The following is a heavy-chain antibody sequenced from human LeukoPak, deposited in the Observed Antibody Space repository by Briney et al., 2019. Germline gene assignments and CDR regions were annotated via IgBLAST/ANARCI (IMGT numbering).Heavy chain of an antibody. CDR3: ARARWGCSSTSCPGGYFQH. Sequence: KPSETLSLTCAVYGGSFSGYYWSWIRQPPGKGLEWIGEINHSGSTNYNPSLKSRVTISVDTSKNQFSLKLSSVTAADTAVHYCARARWGCSSTSCPGGYFQHWGQGTLVTVSS. D-gene: IGHD2-2*01. CDR1: GGSFSGYY. CDR2: INHSGST. J-gene: IGHJ1*01. V-gene: IGHV4-34*01.